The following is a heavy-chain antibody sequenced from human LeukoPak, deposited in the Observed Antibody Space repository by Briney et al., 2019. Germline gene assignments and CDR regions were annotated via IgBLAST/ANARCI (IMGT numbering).Heavy chain of an antibody. Sequence: GGSLRLSCTVSGFTFSDYYMSWVRQAPGKGLEWVSYISSSGSMLHYADSVEGRFTISRDNGKSSLYLQMNSLRVEDTAVYYCAKGGITMGIIDYWGQGTLVTVSS. J-gene: IGHJ4*02. D-gene: IGHD3-10*01. V-gene: IGHV3-11*01. CDR2: ISSSGSML. CDR1: GFTFSDYY. CDR3: AKGGITMGIIDY.